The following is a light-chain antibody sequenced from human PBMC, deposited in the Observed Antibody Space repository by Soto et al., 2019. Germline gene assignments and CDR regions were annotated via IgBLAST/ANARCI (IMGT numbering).Light chain of an antibody. Sequence: EIVMTQSPATLSVSPGERATLSCRASQSVSNNLAWYQQKPGQAPRLLIYHASTRATGIPARISGSGSGTEFTLTISSLQSEDFAVYSCQQYTKWPLTFGGGTKVEIK. V-gene: IGKV3-15*01. CDR3: QQYTKWPLT. CDR2: HAS. J-gene: IGKJ4*01. CDR1: QSVSNN.